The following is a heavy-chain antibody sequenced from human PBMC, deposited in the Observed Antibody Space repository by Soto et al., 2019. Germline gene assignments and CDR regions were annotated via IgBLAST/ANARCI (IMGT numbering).Heavy chain of an antibody. D-gene: IGHD6-19*01. J-gene: IGHJ5*02. CDR3: AKSPAVAAGWFDP. Sequence: PGGSLRLSCAASGFTFNTYGRHWVRQAPGKGLEWVAFISYDGSNEYYADSVKGRFTISRDNSKNTVFLQMNSLRGEDTAVYYCAKSPAVAAGWFDPWGQGALVTVSS. CDR1: GFTFNTYG. CDR2: ISYDGSNE. V-gene: IGHV3-30*18.